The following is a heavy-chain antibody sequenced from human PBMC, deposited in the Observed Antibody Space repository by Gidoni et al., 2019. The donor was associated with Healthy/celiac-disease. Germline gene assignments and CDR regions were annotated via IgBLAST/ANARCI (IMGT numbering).Heavy chain of an antibody. V-gene: IGHV4-39*01. CDR1: GGSISSSSYY. D-gene: IGHD4-17*01. J-gene: IGHJ5*02. CDR2: NYYSGGT. Sequence: QLQLQESGPGLVKPSETLSLTCTVSGGSISSSSYYWGWIRQPPGKGLEWIGGNYYSGGTYYNPSLKSRVTISVDTSKNQFSLKLSSVTAADTAVYYCARLPYKPFGDYGWFDPWGQGTLVTVSS. CDR3: ARLPYKPFGDYGWFDP.